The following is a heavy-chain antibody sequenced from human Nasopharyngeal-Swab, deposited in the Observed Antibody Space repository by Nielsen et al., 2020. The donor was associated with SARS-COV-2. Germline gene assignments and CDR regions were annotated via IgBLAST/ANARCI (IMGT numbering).Heavy chain of an antibody. CDR2: ISYDGANK. Sequence: VRQAPGKGLEWVGLISYDGANKHYADSVKGRISISRNNSNNTLYLEMNTLRPEDTAIHYCARVSSKRFTFDYWGQGALVTVSS. D-gene: IGHD3-16*01. CDR3: ARVSSKRFTFDY. V-gene: IGHV3-30-3*01. J-gene: IGHJ4*02.